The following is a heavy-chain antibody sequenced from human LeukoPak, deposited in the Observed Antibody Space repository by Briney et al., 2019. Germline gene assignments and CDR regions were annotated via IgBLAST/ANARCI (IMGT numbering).Heavy chain of an antibody. V-gene: IGHV3-23*01. CDR3: ARGGYCSSTSCSPSLDY. Sequence: PGGSLRLSRAASGFTFSSYAMSWVRQAPGKGLEWVSAISGSGGSTDYADSVKGRFTISRDNSKNTLYLQMNSLRAEDTAVYYCARGGYCSSTSCSPSLDYWGQEPLVPVPS. CDR1: GFTFSSYA. D-gene: IGHD2-2*01. CDR2: ISGSGGST. J-gene: IGHJ4*02.